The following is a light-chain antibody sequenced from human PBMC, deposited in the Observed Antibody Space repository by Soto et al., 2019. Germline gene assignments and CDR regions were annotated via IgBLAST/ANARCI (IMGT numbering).Light chain of an antibody. CDR1: SSDVWNYNI. V-gene: IGLV2-23*01. CDR3: CSYARSSTYV. J-gene: IGLJ1*01. Sequence: QSVLTQPASVSGSPGQSITISCTGTSSDVWNYNIVSWYQQHPGKDPKSMMYEGSKRPSGVSNRVSWSKSGYTASLTSSGLQAEDEDHYYCCSYARSSTYVFGTGTKVTVL. CDR2: EGS.